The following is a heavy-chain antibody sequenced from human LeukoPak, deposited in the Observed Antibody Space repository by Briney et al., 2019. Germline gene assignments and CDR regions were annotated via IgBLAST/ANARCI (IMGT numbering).Heavy chain of an antibody. CDR2: ISTYNGNT. D-gene: IGHD3-16*01. CDR3: ARGGRLGELFSPDY. CDR1: GYTFTSYG. J-gene: IGHJ4*02. Sequence: VASVKVSCKASGYTFTSYGITWVRQAPGQGLEWMGWISTYNGNTNYAQNLQGRVTMTTDTSTSTAYMELGSLRPDDTAVYYCARGGRLGELFSPDYWGQGTLVTVSS. V-gene: IGHV1-18*04.